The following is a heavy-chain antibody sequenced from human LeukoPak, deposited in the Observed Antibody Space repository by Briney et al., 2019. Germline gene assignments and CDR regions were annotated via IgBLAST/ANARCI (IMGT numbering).Heavy chain of an antibody. CDR3: ARHYYDSSGYYYFDY. D-gene: IGHD3-22*01. Sequence: KTSETLSLTCAVSGGSIRSHYWSWIRQPPGKGLEWIGDFSYSGSTNYNPSLKSRVTISVDTSKNQFSLKLSSVTAADTAVYYCARHYYDSSGYYYFDYWGQGTLVTVSS. J-gene: IGHJ4*02. CDR2: FSYSGST. CDR1: GGSIRSHY. V-gene: IGHV4-59*08.